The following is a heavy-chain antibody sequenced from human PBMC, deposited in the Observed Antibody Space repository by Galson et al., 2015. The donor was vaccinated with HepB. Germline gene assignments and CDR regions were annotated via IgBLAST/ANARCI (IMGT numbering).Heavy chain of an antibody. CDR3: ARDRVYGYYDVYWYFYL. CDR2: ISVYNGNT. V-gene: IGHV1-18*01. D-gene: IGHD5/OR15-5a*01. CDR1: GYTFTNYG. Sequence: SVKVSCKASGYTFTNYGISWVRQAPGQGLEWMGWISVYNGNTNYVQKFQGRVTMTTDTYTSTAYMELRSLRSDDTAVYYCARDRVYGYYDVYWYFYLWSRGTLVTVSS. J-gene: IGHJ2*01.